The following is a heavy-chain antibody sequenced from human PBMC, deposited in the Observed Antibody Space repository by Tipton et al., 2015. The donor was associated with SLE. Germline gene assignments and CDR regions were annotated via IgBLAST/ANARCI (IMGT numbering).Heavy chain of an antibody. D-gene: IGHD6-6*01. CDR2: IYYSGST. CDR1: GGSISSYY. J-gene: IGHJ4*02. Sequence: TLSLTCIVSGGSISSYYWSWIRQPPGKGLEWIGYIYYSGSTNYNPSLKSRVTISIDTSKNQFSLNLTSVTAADTAVYYCALGGSSIDYWGQGTLVTVSS. CDR3: ALGGSSIDY. V-gene: IGHV4-59*01.